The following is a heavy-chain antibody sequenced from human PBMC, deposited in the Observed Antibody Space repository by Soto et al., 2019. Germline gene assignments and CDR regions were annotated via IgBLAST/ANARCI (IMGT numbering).Heavy chain of an antibody. Sequence: GGSLILSCAASGFTFSSYGMNWVRQAPGKGLEWVSSISSSSSYIYYADSVKGRFTISRDNAKNSLYLQMNSLRAEDTAVYYYARDYYYDSSGYYAGFDYWGQGTLVTVSS. J-gene: IGHJ4*02. V-gene: IGHV3-21*01. D-gene: IGHD3-22*01. CDR1: GFTFSSYG. CDR2: ISSSSSYI. CDR3: ARDYYYDSSGYYAGFDY.